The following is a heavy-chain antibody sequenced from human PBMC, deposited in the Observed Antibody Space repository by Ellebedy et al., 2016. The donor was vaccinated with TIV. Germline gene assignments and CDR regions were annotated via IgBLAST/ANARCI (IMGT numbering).Heavy chain of an antibody. CDR2: SGGYVGNP. J-gene: IGHJ6*03. Sequence: ASVQVSCXAFGYTFTSHGISWVRQAPGQGLEWMGWSGGYVGNPNYAQKPQGRVTMTTDTSTSTAYMELRSLRSDDTAVYYCARVSVGSSWYGSPNRGSSGYYSQDGDYYYYYMDVWGKGTTVTVSS. CDR3: ARVSVGSSWYGSPNRGSSGYYSQDGDYYYYYMDV. D-gene: IGHD3-22*01. V-gene: IGHV1-18*01. CDR1: GYTFTSHG.